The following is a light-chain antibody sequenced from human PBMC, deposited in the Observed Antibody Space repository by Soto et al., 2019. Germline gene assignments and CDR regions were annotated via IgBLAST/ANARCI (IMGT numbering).Light chain of an antibody. CDR3: QQSYRTPHT. J-gene: IGKJ2*01. V-gene: IGKV1-39*01. CDR2: AAS. Sequence: DIQMTQSPSSLSASVGDRVTITCRASQGVSGDLLWNQQRQGRDPKLLIYAASKLLSGVPSRFSDSGSGANFTLAITSLHPEDFATYYCQQSYRTPHTFGGGTKLETK. CDR1: QGVSGD.